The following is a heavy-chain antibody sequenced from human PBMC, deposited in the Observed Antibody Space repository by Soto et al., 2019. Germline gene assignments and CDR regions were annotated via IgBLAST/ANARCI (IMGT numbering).Heavy chain of an antibody. Sequence: PGGSLRLSCAASGFTFTNYGMQWVRQAPGKGLEWVAVVWYDGINKHYAESVKGRFTISRDNSKNTLYLQMNSLRAEDTAVYYCARDPHYLYDSTGYYDYWGQGTLVTVSS. D-gene: IGHD3-22*01. V-gene: IGHV3-33*01. J-gene: IGHJ4*02. CDR3: ARDPHYLYDSTGYYDY. CDR1: GFTFTNYG. CDR2: VWYDGINK.